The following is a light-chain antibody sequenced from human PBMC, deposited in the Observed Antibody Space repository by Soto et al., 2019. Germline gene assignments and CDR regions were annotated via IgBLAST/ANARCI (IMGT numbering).Light chain of an antibody. V-gene: IGLV2-8*01. Sequence: QSVLAQPPSASGSPGQSVTISCTGNSSYVGGYNYVSWYQHHPGKAPKLIIYEVYKRPSGVPDRFSGSKSGNTAALTVSGLQAEDEADYYCSSYVGTNSYVFGTGTKVTVL. CDR3: SSYVGTNSYV. CDR1: SSYVGGYNY. J-gene: IGLJ1*01. CDR2: EVY.